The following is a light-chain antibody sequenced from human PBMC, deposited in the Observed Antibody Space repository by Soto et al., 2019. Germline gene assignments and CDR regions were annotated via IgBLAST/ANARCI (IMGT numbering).Light chain of an antibody. J-gene: IGKJ1*01. Sequence: EIVLTQSPGTLSLSPGERATLSCRASQSISGTFLAWYQHKPGQAPRVLIYGASRRATGIPDRFSGSGSGTDFPLTISRLEPEDFALYYCQQDYSSWTFGQGTKVEMK. CDR2: GAS. V-gene: IGKV3-20*01. CDR3: QQDYSSWT. CDR1: QSISGTF.